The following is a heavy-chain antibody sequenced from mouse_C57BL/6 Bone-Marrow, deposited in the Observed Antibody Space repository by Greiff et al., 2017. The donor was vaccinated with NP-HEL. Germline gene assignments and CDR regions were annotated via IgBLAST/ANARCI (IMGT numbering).Heavy chain of an antibody. V-gene: IGHV3-1*01. Sequence: EVKLMESGPGMVKPSQSLSLTCTVTGYSITSGYDWHWIRHFPGNKLEWMGYISYSGSTNYNPSLKSRISITHDTSKNHFFLKLNSVTTEDTATYYCASARYYYGSYYFDYWGQGTTLTVSS. CDR1: GYSITSGYD. J-gene: IGHJ2*01. CDR2: ISYSGST. D-gene: IGHD1-1*01. CDR3: ASARYYYGSYYFDY.